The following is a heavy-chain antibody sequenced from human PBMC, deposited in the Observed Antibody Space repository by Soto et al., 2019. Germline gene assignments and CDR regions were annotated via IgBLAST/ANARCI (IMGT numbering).Heavy chain of an antibody. CDR1: GYTFTDYS. Sequence: ASVKVSCKASGYTFTDYSMHWVRQAPGQGLEWMGWIIPNSGDTNYAQKFQGRVTMTRDTSISTAYMELSRLRSDDTAVYYCAREDPTLGAPTYWGQGTLVTVSS. J-gene: IGHJ4*02. D-gene: IGHD1-26*01. V-gene: IGHV1-2*02. CDR3: AREDPTLGAPTY. CDR2: IIPNSGDT.